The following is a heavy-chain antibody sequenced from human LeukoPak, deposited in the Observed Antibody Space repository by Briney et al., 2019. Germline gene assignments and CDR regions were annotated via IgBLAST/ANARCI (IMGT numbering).Heavy chain of an antibody. CDR3: ARFIYGSGSYPSPYYFDY. J-gene: IGHJ4*02. CDR2: INHSGST. V-gene: IGHV4-34*01. Sequence: SETLSLTCAVYGGSFSGYYWSWIRQPPGKGLEWIGEINHSGSTNYNPSLKSRVTISVDTSKNQFSLKLSSVTAADTAVYYCARFIYGSGSYPSPYYFDYWGQGTLVTVSS. D-gene: IGHD3-10*01. CDR1: GGSFSGYY.